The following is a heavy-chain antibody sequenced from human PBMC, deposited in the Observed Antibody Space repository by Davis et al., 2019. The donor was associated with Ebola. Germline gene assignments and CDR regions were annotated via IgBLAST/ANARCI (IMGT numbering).Heavy chain of an antibody. Sequence: SETLSLTCAVSGGSFSGYYWSWIRQPPGQGLEWLGEINHSGSTNSNPSLKSRVTISVDTSKNPFALKLSSVTAADTAVYYCARGVGATTGWFDPWGQGTLVTVSS. J-gene: IGHJ5*02. CDR1: GGSFSGYY. CDR3: ARGVGATTGWFDP. D-gene: IGHD1-26*01. CDR2: INHSGST. V-gene: IGHV4-34*01.